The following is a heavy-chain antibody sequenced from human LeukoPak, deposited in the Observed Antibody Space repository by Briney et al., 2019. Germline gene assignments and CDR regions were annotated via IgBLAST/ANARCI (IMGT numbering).Heavy chain of an antibody. CDR1: GFTFSSYV. D-gene: IGHD4-23*01. V-gene: IGHV3-23*01. CDR3: AKVERNSD. CDR2: ISTSGDNT. Sequence: GGSLRLSCAASGFTFSSYVMSWVRQAPGKGVEWVSSISTSGDNTEYADSVKGRFSISRDNSKNTLYLQMNSLRAEDTAVYYCAKVERNSDWGQGTLVTVSS. J-gene: IGHJ4*02.